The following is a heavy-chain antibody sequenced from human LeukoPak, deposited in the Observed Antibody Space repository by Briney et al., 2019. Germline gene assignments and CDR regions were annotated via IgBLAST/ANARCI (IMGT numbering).Heavy chain of an antibody. J-gene: IGHJ5*02. Sequence: SETLSLTCTVSGGSISSYYWSWIRQPAGKGLEWIGRIYTSGSTNYNPSLKSRVTTSVDTSKNQFSLKLSSVTAAVTAVYYCARTPRDCSSTSCYFWFDPWGQGTLVTVSS. D-gene: IGHD2-2*01. CDR3: ARTPRDCSSTSCYFWFDP. CDR2: IYTSGST. CDR1: GGSISSYY. V-gene: IGHV4-4*07.